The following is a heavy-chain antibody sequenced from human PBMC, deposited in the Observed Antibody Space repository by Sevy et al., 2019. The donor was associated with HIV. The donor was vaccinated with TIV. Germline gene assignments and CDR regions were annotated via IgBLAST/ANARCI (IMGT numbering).Heavy chain of an antibody. CDR1: GFTFINYN. CDR2: ISGSSNYI. J-gene: IGHJ4*02. Sequence: GGSLRLSCAASGFTFINYNMNWVRQAPGKGLEWVSCISGSSNYIYYAESVKGRFIISRDNAKDTLFLQMNSLRADDTAAYYCARGPPDGSYDYFDSWGQGTVVTVSS. V-gene: IGHV3-21*06. CDR3: ARGPPDGSYDYFDS. D-gene: IGHD1-26*01.